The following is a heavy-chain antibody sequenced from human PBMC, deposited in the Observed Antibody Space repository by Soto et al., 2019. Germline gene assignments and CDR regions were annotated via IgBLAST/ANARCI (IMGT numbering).Heavy chain of an antibody. J-gene: IGHJ3*02. CDR1: GYTFTSYA. CDR3: AREESSDKNYNWNEGSGAFDI. D-gene: IGHD1-20*01. Sequence: QVQLVQSGAEVKKPGASVKVSCKASGYTFTSYAMHWVRQAPGQRLEWMGWINAGNGNTKYSQKFQGRVTITRDTSASTAYMELSSLRSEDTAVYYCAREESSDKNYNWNEGSGAFDIWGQGTMVTVSS. CDR2: INAGNGNT. V-gene: IGHV1-3*01.